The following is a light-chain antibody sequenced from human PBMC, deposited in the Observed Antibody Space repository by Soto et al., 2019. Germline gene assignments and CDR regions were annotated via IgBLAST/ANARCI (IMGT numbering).Light chain of an antibody. Sequence: QSVLTQPPSGSAAPGQKVTISCSGSSSNIGNNYVSWYQQLPGTAPKLVIYDSNKRPSGIPDRFSGSKSGTSATLGITGLQTGDEADYYCGTWDSSLSAGVFGGGTKLTVL. J-gene: IGLJ3*02. CDR2: DSN. V-gene: IGLV1-51*01. CDR1: SSNIGNNY. CDR3: GTWDSSLSAGV.